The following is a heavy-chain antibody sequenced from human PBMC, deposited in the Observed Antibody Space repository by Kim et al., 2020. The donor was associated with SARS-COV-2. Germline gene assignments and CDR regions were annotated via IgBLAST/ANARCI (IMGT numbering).Heavy chain of an antibody. D-gene: IGHD3-16*02. CDR3: ARTSSGYPHAFDI. V-gene: IGHV3-21*01. J-gene: IGHJ3*02. Sequence: YADSVKGRFTISRDNAKNSLYLQMNSLRAEDTAVYYCARTSSGYPHAFDIWGQGTMVTVSS.